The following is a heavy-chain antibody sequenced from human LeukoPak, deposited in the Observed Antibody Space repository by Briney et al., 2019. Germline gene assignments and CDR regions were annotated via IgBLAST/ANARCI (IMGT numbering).Heavy chain of an antibody. CDR2: IYYSGST. V-gene: IGHV4-59*01. J-gene: IGHJ3*02. CDR3: ARGHVTYDAFDI. Sequence: TSETLSLTCTVSGGSISSYYWSWIRQPPGKGLEWIGCIYYSGSTNYNPSLKSRVTISVDTSKNQFSLKLSSVTAADTAVYYCARGHVTYDAFDIWGQGTMVTVSS. D-gene: IGHD1-14*01. CDR1: GGSISSYY.